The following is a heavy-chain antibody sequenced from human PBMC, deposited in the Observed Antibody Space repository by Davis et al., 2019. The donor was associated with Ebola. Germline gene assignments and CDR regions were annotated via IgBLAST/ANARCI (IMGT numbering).Heavy chain of an antibody. CDR3: ARDLVQLLSSSAGYYYGMDV. V-gene: IGHV3-21*01. J-gene: IGHJ6*04. CDR2: ISSSSSYI. D-gene: IGHD6-6*01. CDR1: GFTFSSYS. Sequence: GGSLRLSCAASGFTFSSYSMNWVRQAPGKGLEWVSSISSSSSYIYYADSVKGRFTISRDNAKNSLYLQMNSLRAEDTAVYYCARDLVQLLSSSAGYYYGMDVWGKGTMVTVSS.